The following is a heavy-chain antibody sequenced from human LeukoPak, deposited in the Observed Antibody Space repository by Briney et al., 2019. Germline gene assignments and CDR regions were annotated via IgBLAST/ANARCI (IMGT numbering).Heavy chain of an antibody. Sequence: GGSLRLSCAASGFTFSDYYMSWIRQAPGKGLEWVSYISSSGSTIYYADSVKGRFTISRDNAKNPLYLQMNSLRAEDTAVYYCARNRELSLSFDYWGQGTLVTVSS. V-gene: IGHV3-11*04. D-gene: IGHD3-16*02. CDR2: ISSSGSTI. CDR3: ARNRELSLSFDY. J-gene: IGHJ4*02. CDR1: GFTFSDYY.